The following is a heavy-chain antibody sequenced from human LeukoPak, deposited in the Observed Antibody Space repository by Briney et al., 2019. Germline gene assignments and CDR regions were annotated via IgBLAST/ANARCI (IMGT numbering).Heavy chain of an antibody. CDR3: AKHSGSYFIYYVDS. Sequence: GGSLRLSCGASGFTFSSYGMSWVRQAPGKGLDWVSTISNTAYNTYYADSVKGRFTISRDNSANTVSLQMNSLRAEDTALYYCAKHSGSYFIYYVDSWGQGTQVTVSS. D-gene: IGHD1-26*01. V-gene: IGHV3-23*01. J-gene: IGHJ4*02. CDR2: ISNTAYNT. CDR1: GFTFSSYG.